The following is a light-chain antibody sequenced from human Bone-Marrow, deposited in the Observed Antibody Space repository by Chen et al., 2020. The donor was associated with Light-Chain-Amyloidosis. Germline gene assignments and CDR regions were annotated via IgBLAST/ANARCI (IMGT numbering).Light chain of an antibody. CDR2: EVT. CDR1: SSDVGGDNH. Sequence: QSALTQPASVSGSPGPSITISCTGTSSDVGGDNHVSWYQQHPDKAHKLMIYEVTNRPSWVPDRFSGSKSDNTDSLTISGLQTEDEADYFFSSYTITNTLVFGSGTRVTVL. CDR3: SSYTITNTLV. V-gene: IGLV2-14*01. J-gene: IGLJ1*01.